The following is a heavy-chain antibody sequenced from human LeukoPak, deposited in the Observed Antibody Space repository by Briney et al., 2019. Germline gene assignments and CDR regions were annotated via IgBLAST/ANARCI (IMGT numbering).Heavy chain of an antibody. Sequence: PGGSLRLSCAASGFTFSSYWMHWVRQPPGKGLVWVSRITSDGSGIGYADSVKGRFSTSRDNAKNTLYLQMNSLRAEDTAEYYCASGRLVGAPDYWGQGTLVTVSS. CDR3: ASGRLVGAPDY. V-gene: IGHV3-74*01. CDR1: GFTFSSYW. CDR2: ITSDGSGI. D-gene: IGHD1-26*01. J-gene: IGHJ4*02.